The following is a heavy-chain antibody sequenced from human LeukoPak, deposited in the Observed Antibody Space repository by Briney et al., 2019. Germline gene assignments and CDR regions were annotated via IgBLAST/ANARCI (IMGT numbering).Heavy chain of an antibody. J-gene: IGHJ4*02. D-gene: IGHD6-19*01. CDR1: GGSISSSSYY. CDR2: IYYSGST. CDR3: ARAAVAGRVLDY. V-gene: IGHV4-39*07. Sequence: SETLSLTCTVSGGSISSSSYYWGWIRQPPGKGLEWIGSIYYSGSTNYNPPLKSRVTMSVDTSKNQFSLKLSSVTAADTAVYYCARAAVAGRVLDYWGQGTLVTVSS.